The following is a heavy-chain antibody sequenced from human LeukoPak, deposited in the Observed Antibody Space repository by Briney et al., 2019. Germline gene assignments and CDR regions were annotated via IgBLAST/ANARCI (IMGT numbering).Heavy chain of an antibody. CDR2: INPNSCGT. Sequence: ASVKVSCKASGYTFTGYYMHWVRQAPGQGLEWMGWINPNSCGTNYAQKFQGRVTMTRDTSNSTAYMELSRLRSDDTAVYYCARASGSFSYYFDYWGQGTLVTVSS. V-gene: IGHV1-2*02. CDR3: ARASGSFSYYFDY. CDR1: GYTFTGYY. J-gene: IGHJ4*02. D-gene: IGHD1-26*01.